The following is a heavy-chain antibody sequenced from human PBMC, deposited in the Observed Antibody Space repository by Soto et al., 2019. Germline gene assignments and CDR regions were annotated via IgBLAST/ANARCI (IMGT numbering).Heavy chain of an antibody. CDR3: ARSVITMVRGVIIKVYYYGMDV. Sequence: PSETLSLTCAVYGGSFSGYDWSWIRQPPGKGLEWIGEINHSGSTNYNPSLKSRVTISVDTSKNQFSLKLSSVTAADTAVYYCARSVITMVRGVIIKVYYYGMDVWGQGTTVTVSS. D-gene: IGHD3-10*01. J-gene: IGHJ6*02. CDR2: INHSGST. CDR1: GGSFSGYD. V-gene: IGHV4-34*01.